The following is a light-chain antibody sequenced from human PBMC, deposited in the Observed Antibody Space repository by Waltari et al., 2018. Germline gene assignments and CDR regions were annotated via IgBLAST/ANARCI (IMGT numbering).Light chain of an antibody. J-gene: IGKJ1*01. CDR2: GAS. CDR3: QESFTSPRT. Sequence: DIQMTQSPSSLSASLGDRVTITCRASQTICMFLNWYQQRPGKAPNLLIYGASKLLSVVPSRFSGSVSGTDFTLTISSLQPEDGATYYCQESFTSPRTFGPGTKVEI. CDR1: QTICMF. V-gene: IGKV1-39*01.